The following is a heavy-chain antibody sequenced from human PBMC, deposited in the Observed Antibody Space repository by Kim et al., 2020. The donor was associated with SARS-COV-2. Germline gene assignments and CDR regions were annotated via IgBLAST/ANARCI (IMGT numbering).Heavy chain of an antibody. J-gene: IGHJ4*02. V-gene: IGHV2-5*02. CDR1: GFSLSTPSVG. D-gene: IGHD3-9*01. Sequence: SGPTLVNPTQTLTLTCTFSGFSLSTPSVGVGWIRQPPGKAPEWLAVIYWDDEKRYSRSLKSRITITKDTPKNQVVLTMTNVDPVDTATYFCARTRPNSVYKETSFEWWGQGFLVTVSS. CDR2: IYWDDEK. CDR3: ARTRPNSVYKETSFEW.